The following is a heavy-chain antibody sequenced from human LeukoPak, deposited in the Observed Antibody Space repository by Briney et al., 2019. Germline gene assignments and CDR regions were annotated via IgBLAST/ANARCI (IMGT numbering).Heavy chain of an antibody. V-gene: IGHV3-23*01. CDR3: AKDRLGAMMYFDF. CDR1: GFTFSTYS. Sequence: PGGTLRLSCEASGFTFSTYSMSWVRQAPGKGLEWVSAISGSGGSTYYADSVKGRVTISRDNSKNTLYLQVNSLRVEDTAVYYCAKDRLGAMMYFDFWGQGTLVTVSS. CDR2: ISGSGGST. D-gene: IGHD1-26*01. J-gene: IGHJ4*02.